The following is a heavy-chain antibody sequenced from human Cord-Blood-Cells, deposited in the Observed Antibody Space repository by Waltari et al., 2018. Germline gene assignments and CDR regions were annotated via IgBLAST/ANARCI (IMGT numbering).Heavy chain of an antibody. V-gene: IGHV1-69*06. D-gene: IGHD2-21*01. CDR1: GGTFSSSA. CDR3: AREYCGGDCYSIYYYYGMDV. CDR2: IIPIFGTA. J-gene: IGHJ6*02. Sequence: QVQLVQSGAEVKKPGSSVKVSCKASGGTFSSSAISWVRQAPGQGIEWMGGIIPIFGTANYAQKFQGRVTITADKSTSTAYMELSSLRSEDTAVYYCAREYCGGDCYSIYYYYGMDVWGQGTTVTVSS.